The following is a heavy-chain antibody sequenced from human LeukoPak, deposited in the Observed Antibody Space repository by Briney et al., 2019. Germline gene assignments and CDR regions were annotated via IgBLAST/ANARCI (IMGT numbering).Heavy chain of an antibody. CDR2: IYHSGNI. CDR1: GYSISSGYY. V-gene: IGHV4-38-2*01. J-gene: IGHJ4*02. CDR3: ARHYFWSGYYFDY. D-gene: IGHD3-3*01. Sequence: SETLSLTCAVSGYSISSGYYRGWIRQPPGKGLEWIGSIYHSGNIYYNPSLKSRVTISVDTSKNRISLKLSSVTATDTAVYYCARHYFWSGYYFDYWGQGTLVTVSS.